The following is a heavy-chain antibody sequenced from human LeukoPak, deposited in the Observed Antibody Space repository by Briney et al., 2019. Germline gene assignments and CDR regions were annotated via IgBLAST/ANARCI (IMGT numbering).Heavy chain of an antibody. J-gene: IGHJ1*01. V-gene: IGHV3-23*01. CDR2: IICCGGNT. CDR3: AKDSNSGFLEWLVEYFQH. CDR1: GFTHRSYP. D-gene: IGHD3-3*01. Sequence: GGSLRLSCAASGFTHRSYPMSGVRHSPGEGLEWVSAIICCGGNTYYADSVKGRFTISRDNSKNKLYLQMNSLRAEDTAVYYCAKDSNSGFLEWLVEYFQHWGQGTLVTVSS.